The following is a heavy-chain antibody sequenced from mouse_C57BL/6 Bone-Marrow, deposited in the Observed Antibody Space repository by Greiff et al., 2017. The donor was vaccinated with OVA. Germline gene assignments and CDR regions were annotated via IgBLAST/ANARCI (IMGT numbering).Heavy chain of an antibody. CDR3: ATLDGYYGY. Sequence: QVHVQQSGAELARPGASVKLSCKASGYTFTSYGISWVKQRTGQGLEWIGEIYPRSGNTYYNEKFKGKATLTADKSSSTAYMELRSLTSEDSAVYFCATLDGYYGYWGQGTTLTVSS. CDR1: GYTFTSYG. J-gene: IGHJ2*01. D-gene: IGHD2-3*01. V-gene: IGHV1-81*01. CDR2: IYPRSGNT.